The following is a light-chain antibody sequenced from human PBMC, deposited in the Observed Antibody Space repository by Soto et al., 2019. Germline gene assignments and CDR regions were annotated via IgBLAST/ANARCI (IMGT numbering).Light chain of an antibody. J-gene: IGLJ1*01. V-gene: IGLV2-14*03. CDR2: DVS. CDR3: SSYISNTIYV. CDR1: SSDVGTYKY. Sequence: QSVLTQPASVSGSPGQSITISCTGSSSDVGTYKYVSWYQQHPGKAPKVIMYDVSNRPSGVSNRFSGSKSGNPASLTISGLQAEDEADYFCSSYISNTIYVFGTGTKV.